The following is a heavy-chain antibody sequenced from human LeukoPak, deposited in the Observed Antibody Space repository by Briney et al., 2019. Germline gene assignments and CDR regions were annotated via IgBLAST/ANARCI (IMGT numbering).Heavy chain of an antibody. Sequence: GGSLRLSCAASGFTFSSYCMSWVRQAPGKGLEWVSSISGSGNRTYYADSVKGRFNISRDNSKNTLFLQMNSLRAEDTAVYYCAKNLYCGGGSCYPSALGMDVWGQGTTVTVSS. J-gene: IGHJ6*02. CDR3: AKNLYCGGGSCYPSALGMDV. V-gene: IGHV3-23*01. D-gene: IGHD2-15*01. CDR1: GFTFSSYC. CDR2: ISGSGNRT.